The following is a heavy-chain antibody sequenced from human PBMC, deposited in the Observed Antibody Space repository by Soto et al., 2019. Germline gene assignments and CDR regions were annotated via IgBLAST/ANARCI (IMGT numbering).Heavy chain of an antibody. CDR3: ARDFVGRIAAAGTGYYYGMDV. J-gene: IGHJ6*02. V-gene: IGHV1-69*06. CDR1: GGTFSSYA. D-gene: IGHD6-13*01. Sequence: QVQLVQSGAEVKKPGSSVNVSCKASGGTFSSYAISWVRQAPGQGLEWMGRIIPIFGTANYAQKFQGRVTITADKSTSTAYMELSSLRSEDTAVYYCARDFVGRIAAAGTGYYYGMDVWGQGATVTVSS. CDR2: IIPIFGTA.